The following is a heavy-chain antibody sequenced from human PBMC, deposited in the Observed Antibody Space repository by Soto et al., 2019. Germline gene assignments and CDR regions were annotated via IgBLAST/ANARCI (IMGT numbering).Heavy chain of an antibody. J-gene: IGHJ4*02. V-gene: IGHV3-33*01. CDR3: ARGYSSSRDLGY. D-gene: IGHD6-13*01. Sequence: PGGSLRLSCAASGFSFSSYDIHWVRQAPGKGLEWVAVIWYDGSNKYYADSVKGRFIISRDNSKNTLYLQMNSLRADDTAVYYCARGYSSSRDLGYWGKGTLVTVSS. CDR1: GFSFSSYD. CDR2: IWYDGSNK.